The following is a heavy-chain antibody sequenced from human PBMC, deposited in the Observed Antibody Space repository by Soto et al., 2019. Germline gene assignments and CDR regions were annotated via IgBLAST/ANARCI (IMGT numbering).Heavy chain of an antibody. CDR2: IRSKANSYAT. V-gene: IGHV3-73*01. D-gene: IGHD3-3*01. J-gene: IGHJ6*03. CDR1: GFTFSGSA. Sequence: GGSLRLSCAASGFTFSGSAMHWVRQASGKGVEWVGRIRSKANSYATAYAASVKGRFTISRDDSKNTAYLQMNSLKTEDTAVYYCTSTILTDLWYYYMDVWGKGTTVTVSS. CDR3: TSTILTDLWYYYMDV.